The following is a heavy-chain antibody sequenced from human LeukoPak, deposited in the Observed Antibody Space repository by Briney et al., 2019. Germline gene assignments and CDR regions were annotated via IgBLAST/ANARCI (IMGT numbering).Heavy chain of an antibody. CDR2: IYYSGST. CDR1: GGSISSYY. D-gene: IGHD3-10*01. V-gene: IGHV4-59*01. J-gene: IGHJ6*03. Sequence: SETLSLTCTVSGGSISSYYWSWIRQPPGKGLEWIGYIYYSGSTNYNPSLKSRVTISVDTSKNQFSLKLSSVTAADTAVYYCARENGDYYGSGSYYYMDVWGKGTTVTISS. CDR3: ARENGDYYGSGSYYYMDV.